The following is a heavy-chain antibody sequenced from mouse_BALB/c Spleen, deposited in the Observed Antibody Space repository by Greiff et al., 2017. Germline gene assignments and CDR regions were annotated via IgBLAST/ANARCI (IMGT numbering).Heavy chain of an antibody. J-gene: IGHJ4*01. Sequence: VKLMESGPGLVAPSQSLSITCTVSGFSLTSYDISWIRQPPGKGLEWLGVIWTGGGTNYNSAFMSRLSISKDNSKSQVFLKMNSLQTDDTAIYYCVRGDYDAMDYWGQGTSVTVSS. CDR1: GFSLTSYD. V-gene: IGHV2-9-2*01. CDR2: IWTGGGT. CDR3: VRGDYDAMDY.